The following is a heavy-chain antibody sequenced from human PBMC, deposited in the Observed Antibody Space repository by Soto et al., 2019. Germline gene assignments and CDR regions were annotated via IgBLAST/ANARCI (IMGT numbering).Heavy chain of an antibody. Sequence: EVQLLESGGGLVQPGGSLRLSCAASGFTFNSYAMSWVRQAPGKGLEWVSSISGSGSAYYAGSVKGRFTISRDNSKNTLYLQMNSLRAEDTAVYYCAKDLVYYYDSSGYYGYTGWGQGTLVTVSS. V-gene: IGHV3-23*01. CDR2: ISGSGSA. D-gene: IGHD3-22*01. J-gene: IGHJ4*02. CDR1: GFTFNSYA. CDR3: AKDLVYYYDSSGYYGYTG.